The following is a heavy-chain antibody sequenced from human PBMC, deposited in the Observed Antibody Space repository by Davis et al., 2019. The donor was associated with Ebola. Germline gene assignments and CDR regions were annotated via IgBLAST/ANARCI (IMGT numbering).Heavy chain of an antibody. D-gene: IGHD4-17*01. CDR1: GFTFSSYA. CDR2: IKQDGSEK. Sequence: GESLKISCAASGFTFSSYAMSWVRQAPGKGLEWVANIKQDGSEKYYVDSVKGRFTISRDNAKNTLYLQMNSLRAEDTAVYYCARDKNGDYVESVAGWWFDPWGQGTLVTVSS. V-gene: IGHV3-7*01. CDR3: ARDKNGDYVESVAGWWFDP. J-gene: IGHJ5*02.